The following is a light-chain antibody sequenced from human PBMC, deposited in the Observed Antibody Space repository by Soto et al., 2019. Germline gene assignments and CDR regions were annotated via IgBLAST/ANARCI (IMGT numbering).Light chain of an antibody. V-gene: IGLV2-11*01. CDR3: CSYAGSYTGA. CDR2: DVS. Sequence: QSVLTQPRSVSGSPGQSVTISCTGTSSDVGAYNYVSWYQHHPGKAPKFMIYDVSKRPSGVPDRFSGSKSGNTASLTISGLQAEDEADYYCCSYAGSYTGAFGTGTQLTVL. J-gene: IGLJ1*01. CDR1: SSDVGAYNY.